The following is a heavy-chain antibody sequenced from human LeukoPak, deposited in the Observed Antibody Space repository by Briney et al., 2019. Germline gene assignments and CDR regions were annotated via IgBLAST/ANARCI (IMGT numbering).Heavy chain of an antibody. J-gene: IGHJ4*02. CDR2: IYYSGST. Sequence: PSETLSLTCAVSGGSISSYYWSWIRQPPGKGLEWIGYIYYSGSTNYSPSLKSRVTISVDTSKNQFSLKLSSVTAADTAVYYCAGVRAAGTDYWGQGTLVTVSS. CDR3: AGVRAAGTDY. V-gene: IGHV4-59*12. D-gene: IGHD6-13*01. CDR1: GGSISSYY.